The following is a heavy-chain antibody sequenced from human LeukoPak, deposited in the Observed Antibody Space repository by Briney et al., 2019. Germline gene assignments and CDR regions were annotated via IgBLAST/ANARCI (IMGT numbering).Heavy chain of an antibody. Sequence: PSETLSLTCAVYGGSFSGYYWSWIRQPPGKGLEWIGEINHSGSTNYNPSLKSRVTISVDTSKNQFSLKLSSVTAADTAVYYCARDNIVVVVAATPRVYYYGMDVWGQGTTVTVSS. V-gene: IGHV4-34*01. D-gene: IGHD2-15*01. CDR2: INHSGST. J-gene: IGHJ6*02. CDR1: GGSFSGYY. CDR3: ARDNIVVVVAATPRVYYYGMDV.